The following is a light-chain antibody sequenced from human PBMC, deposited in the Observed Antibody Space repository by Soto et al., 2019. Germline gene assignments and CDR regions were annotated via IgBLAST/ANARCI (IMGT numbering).Light chain of an antibody. J-gene: IGKJ1*01. CDR2: GAS. V-gene: IGKV3-20*01. CDR1: QSVSSN. Sequence: EIVMTQSPATLSVSPGERATLSCRASQSVSSNLAWYQQKPGQAPRLLIYGASSRATGIPDRFSGSGSGTDFILTISRLEPEDFAVYYCQQFGTSPWTFGQGTKMDIK. CDR3: QQFGTSPWT.